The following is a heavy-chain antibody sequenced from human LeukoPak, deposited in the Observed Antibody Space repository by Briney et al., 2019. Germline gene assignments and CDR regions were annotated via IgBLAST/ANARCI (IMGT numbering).Heavy chain of an antibody. D-gene: IGHD3-3*01. CDR2: FDPEDGET. CDR3: ATYYDFWSGYSGTNWFDP. V-gene: IGHV1-24*01. CDR1: GYTLTELS. Sequence: GASVKVSCKVSGYTLTELSMHWVRQAPGKGLEWMGGFDPEDGETIYAQKFQGRVTMTEDTSTDTAYMELISLRSEDTAVYYCATYYDFWSGYSGTNWFDPWGQGTLVTVSS. J-gene: IGHJ5*02.